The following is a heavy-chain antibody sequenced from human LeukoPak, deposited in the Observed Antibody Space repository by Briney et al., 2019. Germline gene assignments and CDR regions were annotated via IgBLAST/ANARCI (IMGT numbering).Heavy chain of an antibody. D-gene: IGHD3-10*01. CDR3: ARGGGSGRGNWFDP. Sequence: SESLSLTCTVSGCSISPYYWSWIRQPPGKGLEWIGYVYYSGGTNYNPSLKSRVTISVDTSKSQFSLKLTSVTAADTAVYYCARGGGSGRGNWFDPWGQGSLVIVSS. CDR1: GCSISPYY. J-gene: IGHJ5*02. CDR2: VYYSGGT. V-gene: IGHV4-59*01.